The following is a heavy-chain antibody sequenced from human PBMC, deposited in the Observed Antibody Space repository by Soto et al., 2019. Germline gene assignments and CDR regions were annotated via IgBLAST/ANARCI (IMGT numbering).Heavy chain of an antibody. CDR1: GDSVNSGSYY. Sequence: PSETLSLTCTVSGDSVNSGSYYWSWIRQPPGKGLEWIGYIHYSGSTNYNPSLKNRVTISVDMSKNQFSLKVTSVIAVDTAVYYCARVTAFFSGSYLPLGYWGQGMLVTVSS. V-gene: IGHV4-61*01. CDR2: IHYSGST. D-gene: IGHD1-26*01. CDR3: ARVTAFFSGSYLPLGY. J-gene: IGHJ4*02.